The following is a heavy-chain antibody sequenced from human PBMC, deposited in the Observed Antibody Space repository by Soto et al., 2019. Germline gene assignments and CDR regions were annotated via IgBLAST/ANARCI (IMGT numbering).Heavy chain of an antibody. Sequence: GGSLRLSCEASGFTFSNYAMNWVRQAPGKGLEWVLGISGGGDNTYYADSVKGRFTISRDNSKNTVVLQMNSLRAEDTAVYYCAKARLARGFDYWGQGTLVNVSS. CDR1: GFTFSNYA. CDR2: ISGGGDNT. CDR3: AKARLARGFDY. J-gene: IGHJ4*02. V-gene: IGHV3-23*01.